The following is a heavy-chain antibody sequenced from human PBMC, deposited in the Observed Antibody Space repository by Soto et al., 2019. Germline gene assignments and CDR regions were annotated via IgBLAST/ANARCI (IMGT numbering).Heavy chain of an antibody. CDR1: GYTFTNYG. Sequence: QVQLMQSGAEVKKPGASVKVSCKASGYTFTNYGFSWVRQAPGQGLEWMGWINAYNGNTNYAQKFQGRVTVTTDTSTSKANREGGGLRSDDTAVYCCARGGGGDYAFEYWGRGTLVTVSS. V-gene: IGHV1-18*01. D-gene: IGHD4-17*01. CDR3: ARGGGGDYAFEY. CDR2: INAYNGNT. J-gene: IGHJ4*02.